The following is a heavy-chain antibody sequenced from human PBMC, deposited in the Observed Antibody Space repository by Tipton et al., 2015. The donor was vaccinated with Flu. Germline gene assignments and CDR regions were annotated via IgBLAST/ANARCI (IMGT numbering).Heavy chain of an antibody. Sequence: SLRLSCAASGFTFSSYGMHWVRQAPGKGLEWVAVISYDGSNKYYADSVKGRFTISRDNSKNTLYLQMNSLRAEDTAVYYCAKDRVPIAARPANWFDPWGQGTLVTVSS. J-gene: IGHJ5*02. CDR3: AKDRVPIAARPANWFDP. CDR2: ISYDGSNK. CDR1: GFTFSSYG. D-gene: IGHD6-6*01. V-gene: IGHV3-30*18.